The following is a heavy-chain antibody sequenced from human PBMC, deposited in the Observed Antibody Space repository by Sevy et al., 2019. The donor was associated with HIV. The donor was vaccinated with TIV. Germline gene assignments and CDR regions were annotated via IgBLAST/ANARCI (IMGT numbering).Heavy chain of an antibody. CDR1: GGSISSSSYY. V-gene: IGHV4-39*01. Sequence: SETLSLTCTVSGGSISSSSYYWGWIRQPPGKGLEWIGSINYSGSTYYNPSLKSRVTISVDTSKNQFSLKLSSVTAAATAVYYCARVGGYCSGGSCYPIFDYWGQGTLVTVSS. CDR2: INYSGST. D-gene: IGHD2-15*01. CDR3: ARVGGYCSGGSCYPIFDY. J-gene: IGHJ4*02.